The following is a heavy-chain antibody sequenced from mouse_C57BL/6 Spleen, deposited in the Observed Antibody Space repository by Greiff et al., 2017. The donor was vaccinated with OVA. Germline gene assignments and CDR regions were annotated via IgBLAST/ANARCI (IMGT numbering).Heavy chain of an antibody. J-gene: IGHJ2*01. CDR1: GYTFTSYW. Sequence: QVQLQQPGAELVRPGTSVKLSCKASGYTFTSYWMHWVKQRPGQGLEWIGVIDPSDSYTNYNQKFKGKATLTVDTSSSTAYMQLSSLTSEDSAVYYCARDSNYLYYFDYWGKGTTLTVSS. CDR3: ARDSNYLYYFDY. D-gene: IGHD2-5*01. CDR2: IDPSDSYT. V-gene: IGHV1-59*01.